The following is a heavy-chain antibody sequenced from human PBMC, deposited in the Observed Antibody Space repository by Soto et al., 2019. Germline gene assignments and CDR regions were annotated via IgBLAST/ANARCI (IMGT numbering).Heavy chain of an antibody. J-gene: IGHJ6*02. Sequence: PGGSLRLSCAASGFTFSSYAMSRVRQAPGKGLEWVSAISGSGGSTYYADSVKGRFTISRDNSKNTLYLQMNSLRAEDTAVYYCAKDHVHYYYGMDVWGQGTTVTVSS. CDR2: ISGSGGST. CDR1: GFTFSSYA. CDR3: AKDHVHYYYGMDV. D-gene: IGHD3-16*01. V-gene: IGHV3-23*01.